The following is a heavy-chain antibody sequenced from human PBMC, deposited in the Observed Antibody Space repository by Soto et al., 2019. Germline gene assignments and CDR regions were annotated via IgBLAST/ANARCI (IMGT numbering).Heavy chain of an antibody. CDR3: ARPRDGYNRDLDY. Sequence: PSETLSLTCTVSDDSIGSSRYYWGWIRQPPEKWLEWIGSISYSGSTHYNPSLRGRVIISQDTSKNQFSLKVSSVTAADTAVYYCARPRDGYNRDLDYWGQGTLVTVSS. J-gene: IGHJ4*02. CDR1: DDSIGSSRYY. D-gene: IGHD5-12*01. CDR2: ISYSGST. V-gene: IGHV4-39*01.